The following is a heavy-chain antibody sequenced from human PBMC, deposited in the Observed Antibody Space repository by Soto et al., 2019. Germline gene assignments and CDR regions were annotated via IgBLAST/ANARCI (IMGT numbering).Heavy chain of an antibody. V-gene: IGHV3-30*02. CDR2: VWLDGSNK. CDR1: GFTFSNYG. J-gene: IGHJ4*02. Sequence: GSLRLSCAASGFTFSNYGMHWVRQAPGKGLEWVAFVWLDGSNKYYADSVRDRFTISRVNSKNTLYLQMNSLRAEDTAVYHCAPQAFDYWGQGTLVTVSS. CDR3: APQAFDY.